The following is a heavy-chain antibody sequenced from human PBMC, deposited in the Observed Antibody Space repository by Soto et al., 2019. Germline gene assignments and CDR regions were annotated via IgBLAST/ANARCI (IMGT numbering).Heavy chain of an antibody. CDR3: AKDISRGYDILTGSFDY. CDR2: ISGSGGST. CDR1: GFTFSSYA. D-gene: IGHD3-9*01. Sequence: LGLSCAASGFTFSSYAMSWVRQAPGKGLEWVSAISGSGGSTYYADSVKGRFTISRDNSKNTLYLQMNSLRAEDTAVYYCAKDISRGYDILTGSFDYWGQGTLVTVSS. V-gene: IGHV3-23*01. J-gene: IGHJ4*02.